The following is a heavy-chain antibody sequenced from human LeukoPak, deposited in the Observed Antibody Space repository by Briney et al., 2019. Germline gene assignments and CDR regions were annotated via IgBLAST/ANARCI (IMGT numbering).Heavy chain of an antibody. V-gene: IGHV3-7*01. Sequence: GGSPRLSCAASGFTLSSYWMTWFRQSPGKGLEWVALIKPDGSDKYYVASVKGRFTISRDNAKNSLYLQMSSLRAEDTAVYYCARGGHRQKEFWGQGTLVTVSS. CDR2: IKPDGSDK. J-gene: IGHJ4*02. D-gene: IGHD3-10*01. CDR3: ARGGHRQKEF. CDR1: GFTLSSYW.